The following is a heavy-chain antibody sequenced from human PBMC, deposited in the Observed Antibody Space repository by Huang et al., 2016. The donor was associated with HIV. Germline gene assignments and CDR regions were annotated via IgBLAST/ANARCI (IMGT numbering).Heavy chain of an antibody. CDR3: ARQWVLLDYLMGMDV. CDR1: GASFTGNY. Sequence: QVHLQQWGAGLLKPSETLTLTCAVSGASFTGNYWTWIRQTPGKGLEWIGEINDSGATIYTPSLESRGTISIDRSKKQFSLRLSAMTAADTAVYYCARQWVLLDYLMGMDVWGQGTTVIVSS. J-gene: IGHJ6*02. CDR2: INDSGAT. D-gene: IGHD3-3*01. V-gene: IGHV4-34*01.